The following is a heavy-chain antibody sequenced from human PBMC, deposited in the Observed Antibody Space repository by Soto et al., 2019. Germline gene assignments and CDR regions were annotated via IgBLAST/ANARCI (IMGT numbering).Heavy chain of an antibody. D-gene: IGHD5-18*01. CDR3: PPSASGDTYGEFDS. CDR1: GFTFRSYA. CDR2: ISGSGGRT. J-gene: IGHJ4*02. V-gene: IGHV3-23*01. Sequence: EVQLLESGGGLVQPGGSLRLSCAASGFTFRSYAMSWVRQAPGKGLEWVSAISGSGGRTYYADSVKGRFTISRDNSMNTLYLQMNSLRGEDTAVYYCPPSASGDTYGEFDSWGQGSLVTVSS.